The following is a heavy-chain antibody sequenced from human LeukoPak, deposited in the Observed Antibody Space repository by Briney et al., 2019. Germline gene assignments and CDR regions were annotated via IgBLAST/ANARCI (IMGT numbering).Heavy chain of an antibody. V-gene: IGHV1-46*01. CDR2: INPSGGST. Sequence: ASVKVSCKASGYSFTSHYMHWVRQAPGQGLEWMGIINPSGGSTNYAQKFQGRVTMTRDTSTSTVYMELSSLRSEDTAVYYCAREERITMVRGIPNWFDPWGQGTLVTVSS. D-gene: IGHD3-10*01. CDR1: GYSFTSHY. CDR3: AREERITMVRGIPNWFDP. J-gene: IGHJ5*02.